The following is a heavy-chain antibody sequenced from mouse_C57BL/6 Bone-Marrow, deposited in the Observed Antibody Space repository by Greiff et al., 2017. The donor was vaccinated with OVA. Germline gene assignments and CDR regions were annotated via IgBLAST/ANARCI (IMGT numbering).Heavy chain of an antibody. CDR3: ARDEGHYGGFAY. J-gene: IGHJ3*01. V-gene: IGHV7-1*01. CDR2: SRNKANDYTT. CDR1: GFTFSDFY. D-gene: IGHD1-1*01. Sequence: EVKLVESGGGLVQSGRSLRLSCATSGFTFSDFYMEWVRQAPGKGLEWIAASRNKANDYTTEYSASVKGRFIVSRDTSQSILYLQMNALRAEDTAIYYCARDEGHYGGFAYWGQGTLVTVSA.